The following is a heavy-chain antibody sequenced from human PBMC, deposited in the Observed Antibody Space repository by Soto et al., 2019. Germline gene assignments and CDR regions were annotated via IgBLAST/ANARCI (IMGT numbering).Heavy chain of an antibody. CDR2: INHSGST. CDR1: GGSFSGYY. D-gene: IGHD4-4*01. V-gene: IGHV4-34*01. CDR3: ARGMTKVYVGRWSRTSQDAFDI. Sequence: SETLSLTCAVYGGSFSGYYWSWIRQPPGKGLEWIGEINHSGSTNYNPSLKSRVTISVDTSKNQFSLKLSSVTAADTAVYYCARGMTKVYVGRWSRTSQDAFDIWGQGTMVTVSS. J-gene: IGHJ3*02.